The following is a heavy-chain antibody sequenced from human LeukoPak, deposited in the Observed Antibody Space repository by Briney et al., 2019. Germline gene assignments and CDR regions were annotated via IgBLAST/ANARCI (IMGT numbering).Heavy chain of an antibody. J-gene: IGHJ3*02. Sequence: SQTLSLTCTVSGGSISSGGYYWSWIRQPPGKGLEWIGYIYHSGSTYYNPSLKSRVTISVDRSKNQFSLKLSSATAADTAVYYCARISSYYDSSGYYPDAFDIWGQGTMVTVSS. V-gene: IGHV4-30-2*01. D-gene: IGHD3-22*01. CDR2: IYHSGST. CDR1: GGSISSGGYY. CDR3: ARISSYYDSSGYYPDAFDI.